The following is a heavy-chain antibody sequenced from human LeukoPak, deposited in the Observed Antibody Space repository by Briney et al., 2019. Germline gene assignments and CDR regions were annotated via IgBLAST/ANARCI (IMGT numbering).Heavy chain of an antibody. V-gene: IGHV3-23*01. D-gene: IGHD6-13*01. CDR3: AKTHSSRDY. CDR1: GFTFSNYV. J-gene: IGHJ4*02. Sequence: PGGSLRLSCAASGFTFSNYVMSWVRQAPGKGLEWVSSIGGSGRTTYYADSVKGRFAVSRDNSKNTLYLQMNSLRAEDTAVYYCAKTHSSRDYWGQGTLVTVSS. CDR2: IGGSGRTT.